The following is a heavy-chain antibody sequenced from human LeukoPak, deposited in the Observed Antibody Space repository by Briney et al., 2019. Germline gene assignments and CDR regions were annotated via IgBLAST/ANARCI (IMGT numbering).Heavy chain of an antibody. D-gene: IGHD3-10*01. CDR1: GGSISSYY. CDR2: IYYSGST. V-gene: IGHV4-59*01. J-gene: IGHJ4*02. CDR3: ARDSQRGYFDY. Sequence: SETLSLTCTVSGGSISSYYWSWIRQPPGKGLEWIGYIYYSGSTNYNPSLKSRVTISVDTSKNQFSLKLSSVTAADTAVYYCARDSQRGYFDYWGQGTLVTVSS.